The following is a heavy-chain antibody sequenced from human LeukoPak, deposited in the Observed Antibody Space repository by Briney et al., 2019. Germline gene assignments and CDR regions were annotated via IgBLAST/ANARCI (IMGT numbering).Heavy chain of an antibody. V-gene: IGHV4-34*01. Sequence: KPSETLSLTCAVYGGSFSGYYWSWIRQPPGRGLEWIGEINHSGSTNYNPSLKSRVTISVDTSKNQFSLKLSSVTAADTAVYYCARSLYRGPGDYWGQGTLVTVSS. CDR3: ARSLYRGPGDY. J-gene: IGHJ4*02. CDR1: GGSFSGYY. D-gene: IGHD2-2*02. CDR2: INHSGST.